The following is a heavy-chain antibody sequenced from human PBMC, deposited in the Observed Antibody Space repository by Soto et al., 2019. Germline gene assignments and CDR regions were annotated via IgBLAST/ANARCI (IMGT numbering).Heavy chain of an antibody. CDR3: ARVGGFGATTIDY. J-gene: IGHJ4*02. CDR2: IYYSGST. Sequence: QVQLQESGPGLVKPSQTLSLTCTVSGGSISSGDYYWSWIRQPPGKGLEWIGYIYYSGSTYYNPSLKSRVTIPVDTSKNRFCQKLSSVTAADTAVYYCARVGGFGATTIDYWGQGTLVTVSS. D-gene: IGHD3-10*01. CDR1: GGSISSGDYY. V-gene: IGHV4-30-4*01.